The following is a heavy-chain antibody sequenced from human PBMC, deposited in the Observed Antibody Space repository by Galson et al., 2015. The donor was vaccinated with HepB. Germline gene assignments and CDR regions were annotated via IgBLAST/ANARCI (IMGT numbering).Heavy chain of an antibody. CDR1: GFSLSTSGVG. J-gene: IGHJ4*02. V-gene: IGHV2-5*02. CDR2: IYWDDDK. CDR3: ATEYYYDSSGYSGFDY. Sequence: PALVKPTQTLTLTCTFSGFSLSTSGVGVGWIRQPPGKALEWLALIYWDDDKRYSPSLKSRLTITKDTSKNQVVLTMTNMDPVDTATYYCATEYYYDSSGYSGFDYWGQGTLVTVSS. D-gene: IGHD3-22*01.